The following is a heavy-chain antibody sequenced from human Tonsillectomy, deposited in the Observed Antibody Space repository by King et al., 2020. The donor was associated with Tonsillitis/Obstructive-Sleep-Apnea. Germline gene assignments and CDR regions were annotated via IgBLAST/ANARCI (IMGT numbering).Heavy chain of an antibody. CDR2: INYSGST. CDR3: ARHWGATDYFHY. D-gene: IGHD1-26*01. V-gene: IGHV4-39*01. J-gene: IGHJ4*02. Sequence: QLQESGPGLVKPSETLSLTCTVSGGSISSSSYYWGWIRRPPGKGLEWIGSINYSGSTYYNPSLKSRVTISVDTSKNQFSLKLSSVTAADTAVYYCARHWGATDYFHYWGQGTLVTVSS. CDR1: GGSISSSSYY.